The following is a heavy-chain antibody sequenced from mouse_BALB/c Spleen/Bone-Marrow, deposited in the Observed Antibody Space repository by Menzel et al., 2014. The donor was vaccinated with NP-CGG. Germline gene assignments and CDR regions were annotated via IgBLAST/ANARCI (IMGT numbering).Heavy chain of an antibody. J-gene: IGHJ1*01. CDR3: ARGGNWDDFDV. Sequence: EVQLVESGGGLVQPGGSRKLSCAASGFTFSSFGMHWVRQAPEKGLEWVAYISSGSTAICYADTVKGRFTISRDNPKNTLFLQTTSLRSEDTAMYYCARGGNWDDFDVWGAGTTVTVSS. CDR1: GFTFSSFG. D-gene: IGHD4-1*01. V-gene: IGHV5-17*02. CDR2: ISSGSTAI.